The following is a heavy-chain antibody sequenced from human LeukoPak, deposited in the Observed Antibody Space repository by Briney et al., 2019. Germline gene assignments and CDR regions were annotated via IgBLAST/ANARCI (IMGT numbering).Heavy chain of an antibody. J-gene: IGHJ4*02. CDR1: GYTFTSYY. CDR3: ARVPIRLGELSSSFDY. V-gene: IGHV1-46*01. CDR2: INPSGGST. Sequence: GASVKVSCKASGYTFTSYYMHWVRQAPGQGLEWMGIINPSGGSTSYAQKFQGRVTMTRDTSTSTVYMELSSLRSEDTAVYYCARVPIRLGELSSSFDYWGQGTLVTVSS. D-gene: IGHD3-16*02.